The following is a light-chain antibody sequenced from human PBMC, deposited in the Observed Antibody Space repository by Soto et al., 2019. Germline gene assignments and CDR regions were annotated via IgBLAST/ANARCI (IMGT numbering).Light chain of an antibody. Sequence: QSVLTQPPSVSGAPGQRVTISCTGSSSSIGAGYDVHWYQQLPGTAPKLLIYGNSNRPSGVPDRFSGSKSGTSASLAITGLQAEDEADYYCCSYAGSYTPLYVFGTGTKVTVL. J-gene: IGLJ1*01. CDR2: GNS. CDR1: SSSIGAGYD. CDR3: CSYAGSYTPLYV. V-gene: IGLV1-40*01.